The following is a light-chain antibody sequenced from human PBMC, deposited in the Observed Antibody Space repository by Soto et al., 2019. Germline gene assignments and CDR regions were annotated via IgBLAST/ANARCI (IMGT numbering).Light chain of an antibody. CDR1: SSDVGGYNS. J-gene: IGLJ1*01. V-gene: IGLV2-14*01. CDR2: EVT. Sequence: QSPRRQPASVSASPGHSITISCTGTSSDVGGYNSVSWYQQHPGKAPKLVIYEVTNRPSGISNRFSGSKSGNTASLTISGLQAEEEADYYCSSYTSSSTTVFGTGTKVTVL. CDR3: SSYTSSSTTV.